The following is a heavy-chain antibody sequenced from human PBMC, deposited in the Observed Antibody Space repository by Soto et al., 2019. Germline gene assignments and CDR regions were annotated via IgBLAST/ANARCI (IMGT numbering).Heavy chain of an antibody. J-gene: IGHJ5*02. D-gene: IGHD3-22*01. CDR3: ARVVMSYYESLGSFDP. CDR2: IIPILGIA. CDR1: GGTFSSYT. Sequence: QVQLVQSGAEVKKPGSSVKVSCKASGGTFSSYTISWVRQAPGQGLEWMGRIIPILGIANYAQKFQGRVTITXXKXTNXAYMELSSLRSEDTAVYYCARVVMSYYESLGSFDPWGQGTLVTVSS. V-gene: IGHV1-69*02.